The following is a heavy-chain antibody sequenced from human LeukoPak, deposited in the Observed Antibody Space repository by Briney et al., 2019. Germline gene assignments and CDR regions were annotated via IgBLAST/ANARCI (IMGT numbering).Heavy chain of an antibody. J-gene: IGHJ4*02. V-gene: IGHV3-30*03. CDR3: TRASSPSLAIPGY. CDR2: ISYDGTNT. D-gene: IGHD2-2*01. Sequence: PGRSLRLSCAASGFTFSTYGMHWVRQAPGKGLEWVAVISYDGTNTYHADSVKGRFTISRDNSNNTLYLQMNSLRAEDTAMYYCTRASSPSLAIPGYWGQGTLVTVSS. CDR1: GFTFSTYG.